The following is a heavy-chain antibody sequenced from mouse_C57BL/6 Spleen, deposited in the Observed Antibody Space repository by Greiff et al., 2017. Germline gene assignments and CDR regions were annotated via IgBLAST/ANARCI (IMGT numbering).Heavy chain of an antibody. V-gene: IGHV1-20*01. CDR2: INPYNGDT. CDR1: GYSFTGYF. CDR3: ARSDEFAY. J-gene: IGHJ3*01. Sequence: EVQLQASGPELVKPGDSVKISCKASGYSFTGYFMNWVMQSHGKSLEWIGRINPYNGDTFYNQKFKGKATLTVDKSSSTAHMELRSLTSEDSAVYYCARSDEFAYWGQGTLVTVSA.